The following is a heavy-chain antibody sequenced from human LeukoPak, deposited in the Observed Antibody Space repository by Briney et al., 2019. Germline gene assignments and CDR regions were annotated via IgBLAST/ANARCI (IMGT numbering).Heavy chain of an antibody. CDR3: ARDVYRGYSWYAFDF. CDR1: GFTFSGYS. V-gene: IGHV3-21*01. CDR2: ISSTSSYI. Sequence: GGSLRLSCAASGFTFSGYSMNWVRQAPGKGLEWVSSISSTSSYIFYTDSVKGRFTISRDNAKNSLYLQMNSLRAEDTGVYYCARDVYRGYSWYAFDFWGQGTLVTVSS. J-gene: IGHJ4*02. D-gene: IGHD6-13*01.